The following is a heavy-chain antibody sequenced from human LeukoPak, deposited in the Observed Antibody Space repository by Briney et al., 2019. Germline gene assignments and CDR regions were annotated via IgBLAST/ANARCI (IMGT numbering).Heavy chain of an antibody. V-gene: IGHV3-23*01. J-gene: IGHJ6*03. CDR3: ARGGFCSGGSCPVDYYYYMDV. CDR2: ISPGGGPT. CDR1: GFPFSSHG. D-gene: IGHD2-15*01. Sequence: GGSLRLSCAGSGFPFSSHGMNWGRQAPGKGLEWVSGISPGGGPTYYADSVKGRFTISRDNAKNTLYLQLNSLRAEDTAVYYCARGGFCSGGSCPVDYYYYMDVWGKGTTVTVSS.